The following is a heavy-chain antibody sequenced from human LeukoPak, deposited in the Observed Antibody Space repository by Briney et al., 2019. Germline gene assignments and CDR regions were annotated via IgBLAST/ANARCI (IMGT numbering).Heavy chain of an antibody. Sequence: GGSLRLSCAASGFTFSNAWMSWVRQAPGKGLEWVGRIKSKTDGGTTDYAAPVKGRFTISRDDSKNTLYLQMNSLKTEDTAVYYCTTGPPSYDFWSGSDFDYWGQGTLVTVSS. D-gene: IGHD3-3*01. V-gene: IGHV3-15*01. CDR1: GFTFSNAW. CDR3: TTGPPSYDFWSGSDFDY. CDR2: IKSKTDGGTT. J-gene: IGHJ4*02.